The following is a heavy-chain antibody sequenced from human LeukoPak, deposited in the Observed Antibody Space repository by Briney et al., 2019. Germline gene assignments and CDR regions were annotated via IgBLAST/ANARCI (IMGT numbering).Heavy chain of an antibody. V-gene: IGHV3-21*04. CDR3: AIDLSGIRDNY. D-gene: IGHD3-10*01. Sequence: NPGGSLRLSCAASGFTFSSYSMNWVRQAPGKGLEWVSSISSSSSYIYYADSVKGRFTISRDNAKNSLYLQMNSLKTEDTAVYYCAIDLSGIRDNYWGQGTLVTVSS. CDR2: ISSSSSYI. J-gene: IGHJ4*02. CDR1: GFTFSSYS.